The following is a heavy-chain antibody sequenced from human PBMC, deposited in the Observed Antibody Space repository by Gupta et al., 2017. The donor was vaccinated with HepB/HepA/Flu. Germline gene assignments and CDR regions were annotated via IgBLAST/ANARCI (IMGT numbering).Heavy chain of an antibody. CDR2: ISGSGGST. J-gene: IGHJ4*02. Sequence: EVQLLESGGGLVQPGGSLRLSCAASGFTFSSYAMSWVRQAPGKGLEWVSDISGSGGSTYYADSVKGRFTISRDNSKNTLYLQMNSLKAEDTAVYYCAKDSVRRGLVDYFDYWGQGTLVTVSS. D-gene: IGHD2-15*01. V-gene: IGHV3-23*01. CDR3: AKDSVRRGLVDYFDY. CDR1: GFTFSSYA.